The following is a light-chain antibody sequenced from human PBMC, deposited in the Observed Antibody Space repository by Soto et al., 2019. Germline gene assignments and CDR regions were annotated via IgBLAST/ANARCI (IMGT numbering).Light chain of an antibody. V-gene: IGKV3-15*01. Sequence: EIVMTQSPATLSVSPGERATLSCRASQSVNSNLAWYQQKPGQAPRLLIYGASTKATGIPARFSGSGSGTAFTLTISSLPSEDFAVYYWQQYNNMWTFGQGTKVEIK. J-gene: IGKJ1*01. CDR2: GAS. CDR3: QQYNNMWT. CDR1: QSVNSN.